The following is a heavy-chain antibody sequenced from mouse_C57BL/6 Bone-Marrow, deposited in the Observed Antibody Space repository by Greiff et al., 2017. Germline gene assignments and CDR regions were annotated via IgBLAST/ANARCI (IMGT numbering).Heavy chain of an antibody. CDR3: ARLGDPAMDY. CDR2: INPGSGGT. Sequence: VQRVESGAELVRPGTSVKVSCKASGYAFTNYLIEWVKQRPGKGIEWIGVINPGSGGTNYNEKFKGKAPLTADKSSSTAYMQLSSLTSEDSAVYFCARLGDPAMDYWGQGTSVTVSS. V-gene: IGHV1-54*01. D-gene: IGHD3-3*01. J-gene: IGHJ4*01. CDR1: GYAFTNYL.